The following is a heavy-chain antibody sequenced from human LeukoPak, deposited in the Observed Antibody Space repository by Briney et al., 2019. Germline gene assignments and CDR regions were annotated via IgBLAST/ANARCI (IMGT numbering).Heavy chain of an antibody. CDR2: IYHSGST. CDR1: GGSITSGGYS. Sequence: SETLSLTCAVSGGSITSGGYSWSWIRQPPGKGLEWIGYIYHSGSTYYNPSLKSRVAISVDRSKNQFSLKLTSVTAADTAVYYCARGASVLLRFGELSAWFDPWGQGALVTVSS. D-gene: IGHD3-10*01. J-gene: IGHJ5*02. CDR3: ARGASVLLRFGELSAWFDP. V-gene: IGHV4-30-2*01.